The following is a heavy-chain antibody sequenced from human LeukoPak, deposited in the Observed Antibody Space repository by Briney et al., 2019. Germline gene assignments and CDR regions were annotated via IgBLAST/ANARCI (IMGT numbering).Heavy chain of an antibody. CDR1: GFTFSTYW. CDR2: INNDGSGT. J-gene: IGHJ5*02. V-gene: IGHV3-74*03. CDR3: TRGRFCSPTNCRSKHFDP. D-gene: IGHD2-15*01. Sequence: GGSLRLSCVASGFTFSTYWMHWVRQAPGKGLVWVARINNDGSGTTYADPVKGRFTISRDNAKNSLFLQMNSLRAEDTAVYYCTRGRFCSPTNCRSKHFDPWGLGALVTVSS.